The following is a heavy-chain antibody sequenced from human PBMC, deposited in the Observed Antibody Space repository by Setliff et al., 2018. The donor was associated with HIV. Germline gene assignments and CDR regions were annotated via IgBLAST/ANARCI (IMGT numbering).Heavy chain of an antibody. V-gene: IGHV3-64*02. D-gene: IGHD5-12*01. J-gene: IGHJ3*02. CDR1: GFPFSDAA. Sequence: GESLKISCAASGFPFSDAAMHWVRQAPGKGLEYVSAISPNGDSTSYADSVKGRFTISRDNSENTLYLQMGSLRTEDMGVYYCARDGYGGALDGYDIWGQGTMVTVSS. CDR3: ARDGYGGALDGYDI. CDR2: ISPNGDST.